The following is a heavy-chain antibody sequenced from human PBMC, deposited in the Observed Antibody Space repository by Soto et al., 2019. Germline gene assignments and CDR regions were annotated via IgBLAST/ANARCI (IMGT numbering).Heavy chain of an antibody. Sequence: QVQLVQSGAEVKKPGASVKVSCKASGYTFTSYGISWVRQAPGQGLEWMGWISAYNGNTNYAQKLQGRVTMTTDTATSKAYMELRSLRSDDTAVYYCARGYCISTSCPENYYYYYGMDVWGQGTTVTVSS. J-gene: IGHJ6*02. V-gene: IGHV1-18*01. CDR2: ISAYNGNT. D-gene: IGHD2-2*01. CDR3: ARGYCISTSCPENYYYYYGMDV. CDR1: GYTFTSYG.